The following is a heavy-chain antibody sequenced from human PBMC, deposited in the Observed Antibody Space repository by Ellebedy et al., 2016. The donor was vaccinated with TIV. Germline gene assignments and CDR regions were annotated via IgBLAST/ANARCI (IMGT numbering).Heavy chain of an antibody. CDR2: ITNDGSAI. Sequence: PGGSLRLSCVASGFTFSSYWIHWVRHAPGKGLVRVSRITNDGSAISYADSVKGRFTISRDNARNTLFLQMDSLRAEDTAVYYCERDRHIVAKKDKYYSGKDVWGQGTTVIVSS. J-gene: IGHJ6*02. D-gene: IGHD2-21*01. CDR1: GFTFSSYW. CDR3: ERDRHIVAKKDKYYSGKDV. V-gene: IGHV3-74*01.